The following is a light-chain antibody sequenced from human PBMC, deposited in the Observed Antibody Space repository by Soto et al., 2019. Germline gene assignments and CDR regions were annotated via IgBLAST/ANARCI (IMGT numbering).Light chain of an antibody. CDR1: QSVNSN. CDR2: GAS. J-gene: IGKJ4*01. Sequence: EKVMTQSPAALSVSPGERATLSCMASQSVNSNFAWYQRKPGQAPRLLLYGASTRATGIPARFSGSASGTEFTLTISRLQSEDSAVYYCQQYNDWPLTFGGGTKVEIK. V-gene: IGKV3-15*01. CDR3: QQYNDWPLT.